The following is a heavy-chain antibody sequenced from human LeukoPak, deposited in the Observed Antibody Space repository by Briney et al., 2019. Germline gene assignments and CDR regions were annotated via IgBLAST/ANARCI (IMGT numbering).Heavy chain of an antibody. Sequence: GESLKISCKGSGYRFTSYWIGWVRQMPGKGLEWMGIIYPDDSDARYSPSLQGQVTISADKSISTAYLQWSSLKASDTAMYYCARPQSRYSSSSAPDYWGQGTLVTVSS. CDR2: IYPDDSDA. V-gene: IGHV5-51*01. CDR3: ARPQSRYSSSSAPDY. D-gene: IGHD6-6*01. CDR1: GYRFTSYW. J-gene: IGHJ4*02.